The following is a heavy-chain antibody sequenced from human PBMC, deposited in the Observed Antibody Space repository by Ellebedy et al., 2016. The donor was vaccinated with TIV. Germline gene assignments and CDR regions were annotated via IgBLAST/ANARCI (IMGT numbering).Heavy chain of an antibody. V-gene: IGHV3-7*03. CDR2: IKQDGSEK. D-gene: IGHD1-1*01. J-gene: IGHJ4*02. Sequence: GGSLRLSCAASGFTFSSYWMSWVRQAPGKGLEWVANIKQDGSEKYYVDSVKGRFTISRDNAKYSLYLQMNSLRAEDTAVYYCAGRAYNWNDGSLFDYWGQGTLVTVSS. CDR1: GFTFSSYW. CDR3: AGRAYNWNDGSLFDY.